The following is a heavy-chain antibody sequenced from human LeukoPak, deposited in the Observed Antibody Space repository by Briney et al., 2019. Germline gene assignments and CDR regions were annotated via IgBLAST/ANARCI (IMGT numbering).Heavy chain of an antibody. CDR3: AKANWDDEYIFTN. CDR2: ISGSGGRT. CDR1: GFTFSTYA. Sequence: GGSLRLSCAASGFTFSTYAMGWVRQAPGKGPEWVSAISGSGGRTYYADSVKGRFTISRDNSKNTLYVQMNSLRAEDTAVYYCAKANWDDEYIFTNWGQGTLVTVSS. V-gene: IGHV3-23*01. D-gene: IGHD1-1*01. J-gene: IGHJ4*02.